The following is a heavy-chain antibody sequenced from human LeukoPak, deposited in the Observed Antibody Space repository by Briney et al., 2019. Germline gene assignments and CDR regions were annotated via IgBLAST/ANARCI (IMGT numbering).Heavy chain of an antibody. CDR2: IYYSGST. CDR3: ATRPGYYDSSGYVFNY. D-gene: IGHD3-22*01. V-gene: IGHV4-39*01. Sequence: SETLSLTCTVSGGSISSSSYYWGWIRQPPGKGLEWIGSIYYSGSTYYNPSLKSRVTISVDPSKNQFSLKLSSVTAADTAVYYCATRPGYYDSSGYVFNYWGQGTLVTVSS. CDR1: GGSISSSSYY. J-gene: IGHJ4*02.